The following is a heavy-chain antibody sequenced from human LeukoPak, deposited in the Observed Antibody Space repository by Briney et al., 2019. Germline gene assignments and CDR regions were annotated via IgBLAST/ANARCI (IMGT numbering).Heavy chain of an antibody. CDR2: MHPNSGNT. CDR1: GYTFTSYD. Sequence: ASVKVSCKASGYTFTSYDINWVRQTTGQGLEWMGWMHPNSGNTGYAQNFQGRVTMTRNTSISTAYMELSSLRSEDTAVYYCARGGPVAATHKYFQHWGQGTLVTVSS. J-gene: IGHJ1*01. V-gene: IGHV1-8*01. CDR3: ARGGPVAATHKYFQH. D-gene: IGHD6-19*01.